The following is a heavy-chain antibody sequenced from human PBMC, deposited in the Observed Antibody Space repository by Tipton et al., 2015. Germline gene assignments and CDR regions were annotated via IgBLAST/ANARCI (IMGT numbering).Heavy chain of an antibody. V-gene: IGHV4-31*03. D-gene: IGHD2-2*02. J-gene: IGHJ2*01. Sequence: TLSLTCTVYGASINSGDNYWSWIRQHPGKGLEWIGYISFSGSTYYNPSLRSRLNMSLDTSESQLSLRLNSVTAADTAIYHCARRLGCDSTTCFTSSFDIWGRGTLVTVSS. CDR1: GASINSGDNY. CDR3: ARRLGCDSTTCFTSSFDI. CDR2: ISFSGST.